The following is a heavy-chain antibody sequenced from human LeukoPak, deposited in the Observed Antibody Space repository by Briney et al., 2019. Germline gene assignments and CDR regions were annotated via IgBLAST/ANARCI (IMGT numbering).Heavy chain of an antibody. CDR2: ISGSGGST. CDR3: AKDNYDSSGYYLYYFDY. CDR1: GFTFSSYA. Sequence: GGSLRLSCAASGFTFSSYAMSWVRQAPGKGLEWVSAISGSGGSTYYADSVKGRFTISRDNSKNTLYLQMNSLRAEDTAVYYCAKDNYDSSGYYLYYFDYWGQGTLVTASS. D-gene: IGHD3-22*01. J-gene: IGHJ4*02. V-gene: IGHV3-23*01.